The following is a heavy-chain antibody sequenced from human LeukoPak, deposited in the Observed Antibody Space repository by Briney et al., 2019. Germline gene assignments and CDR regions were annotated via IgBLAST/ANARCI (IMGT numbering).Heavy chain of an antibody. V-gene: IGHV1-8*03. J-gene: IGHJ4*02. CDR2: MNPNSGNT. CDR1: GYTFTSYD. Sequence: APVKVSCKASGYTFTSYDINWVRQATGQGLEWMGWMNPNSGNTGYAQKFQGRVTITRNTSISTAYMELSSLRSEDTAVYYCARGSIITIFGVVIKAAIDYWGQGTLVTVSS. D-gene: IGHD3-3*01. CDR3: ARGSIITIFGVVIKAAIDY.